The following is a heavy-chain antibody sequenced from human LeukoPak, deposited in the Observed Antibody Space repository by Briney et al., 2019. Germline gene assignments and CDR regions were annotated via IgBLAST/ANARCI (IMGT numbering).Heavy chain of an antibody. CDR3: ARASPWLQLGDYFDY. CDR1: GFTFSSYW. J-gene: IGHJ4*02. CDR2: INSDGRST. V-gene: IGHV3-74*01. Sequence: PGGSLSLSCAPSGFTFSSYWMHWVRQAPGKVLVWVSRINSDGRSTIYADSVKGRFTISRDNAKNTLYLQMNSLRAEDTAVYYCARASPWLQLGDYFDYWGQGSLVTVSS. D-gene: IGHD5-24*01.